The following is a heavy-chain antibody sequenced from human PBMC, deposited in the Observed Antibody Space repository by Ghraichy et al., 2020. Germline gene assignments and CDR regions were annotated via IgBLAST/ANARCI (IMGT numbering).Heavy chain of an antibody. V-gene: IGHV3-74*01. CDR3: ARAGSYRFDY. J-gene: IGHJ4*02. CDR2: MNGDGSII. Sequence: GESLNISCAASGFTFSNSWIHWVRQAPGKGLVWVSHMNGDGSIITYADSVKGRFTISRDNAKNTLYLQMNSLRAEDTAVYYCARAGSYRFDYWGQGTLVIVSS. D-gene: IGHD1-26*01. CDR1: GFTFSNSW.